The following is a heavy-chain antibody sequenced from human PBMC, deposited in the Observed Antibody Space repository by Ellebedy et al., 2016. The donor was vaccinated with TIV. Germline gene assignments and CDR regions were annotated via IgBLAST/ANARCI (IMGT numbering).Heavy chain of an antibody. Sequence: GESLKISCAASGFTFSSYSMNWVRQAPGKGLEWVSSISSSSSYIYYADSVKGRFTISRDNAKNSLYLQMNSLRAEDTAVYYCARARPIVGASFDYWGQGTLVTVSS. D-gene: IGHD1-26*01. CDR2: ISSSSSYI. CDR1: GFTFSSYS. J-gene: IGHJ4*02. V-gene: IGHV3-21*01. CDR3: ARARPIVGASFDY.